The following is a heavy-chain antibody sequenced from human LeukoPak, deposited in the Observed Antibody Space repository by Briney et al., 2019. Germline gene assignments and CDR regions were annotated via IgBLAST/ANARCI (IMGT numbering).Heavy chain of an antibody. D-gene: IGHD1-26*01. CDR1: GGTFSSYA. J-gene: IGHJ1*01. V-gene: IGHV1-69*04. Sequence: GASVKVSCKASGGTFSSYAISWVRQAPGQGLGWMGRIIPILGIANYAQKFQGRVTITADKSTSTAYMELSSLRSEDTAVYYCARVGSYPNEYFQHWGQGTLVTVSS. CDR2: IIPILGIA. CDR3: ARVGSYPNEYFQH.